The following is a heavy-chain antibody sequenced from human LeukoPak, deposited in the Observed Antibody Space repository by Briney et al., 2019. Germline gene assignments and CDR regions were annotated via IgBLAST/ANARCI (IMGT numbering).Heavy chain of an antibody. V-gene: IGHV4-4*02. CDR2: IYHSGST. J-gene: IGHJ3*02. CDR3: ARREYFDAFGI. D-gene: IGHD6-6*01. Sequence: PSETLSLTCAVSVGSLSISNSRSWVRHPPGTGLEWIGEIYHSGSTNYNPSLKSRVTISVDKSKNQFSLKLSSVTGADTAVYYCARREYFDAFGIWGQGTMVTVSS. CDR1: VGSLSISNS.